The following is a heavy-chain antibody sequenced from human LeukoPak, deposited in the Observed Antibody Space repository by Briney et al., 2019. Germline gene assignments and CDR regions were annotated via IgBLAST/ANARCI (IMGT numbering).Heavy chain of an antibody. CDR3: ARETTVTTGGYNWFDP. D-gene: IGHD4-17*01. CDR2: INPSGGST. CDR1: GYTFTSYY. Sequence: ASVKVSCKASGYTFTSYYMHWVRQAPGQGLEWMGIINPSGGSTSYAQKFQGRVTMTRDMSTSTVYMELSSLRSEDTAVYYCARETTVTTGGYNWFDPGAREPWSPSPQ. J-gene: IGHJ5*02. V-gene: IGHV1-46*01.